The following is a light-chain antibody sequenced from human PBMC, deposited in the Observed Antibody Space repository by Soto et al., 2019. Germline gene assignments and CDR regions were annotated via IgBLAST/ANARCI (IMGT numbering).Light chain of an antibody. V-gene: IGKV3-20*01. CDR3: HQYDSSPLT. J-gene: IGKJ4*01. Sequence: VMTQSPGTLSLSPGERATLSCRASQSVSSSYLAWYQQKPGQAPRLLIYGASSRATGIPDRFSGSGSGTDFTLTISRLEPEDFAVYYCHQYDSSPLTFGGGTKVEIK. CDR2: GAS. CDR1: QSVSSSY.